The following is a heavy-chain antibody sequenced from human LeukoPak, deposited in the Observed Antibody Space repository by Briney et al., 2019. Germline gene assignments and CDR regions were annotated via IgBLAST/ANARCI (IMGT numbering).Heavy chain of an antibody. CDR1: GGSMTSYY. D-gene: IGHD6-19*01. J-gene: IGHJ4*02. V-gene: IGHV4-59*08. CDR3: ARPLYSSGWYS. CDR2: IYYRGST. Sequence: PSETLSLTCTVSGGSMTSYYWSWIRQFPGKGLEWIGYIYYRGSTSYNPSLKSRVTISEDTSNNQFSLRLSSVTAADTAVYYCARPLYSSGWYSWGQGTLVTVSS.